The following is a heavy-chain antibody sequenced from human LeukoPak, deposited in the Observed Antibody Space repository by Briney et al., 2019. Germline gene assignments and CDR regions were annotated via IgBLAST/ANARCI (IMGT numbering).Heavy chain of an antibody. D-gene: IGHD3-10*01. CDR3: ARADPNASGYFYTFNWFDP. CDR2: IYSSGST. Sequence: SETLSLTCTVSGGSISSYYWNWVRQPPGKGLEWIGNIYSSGSTDYNPSLKSRVTISLDTSKFQFSLRLNSVTAADTAVYYCARADPNASGYFYTFNWFDPWGQGTLVTVSS. J-gene: IGHJ5*02. CDR1: GGSISSYY. V-gene: IGHV4-59*01.